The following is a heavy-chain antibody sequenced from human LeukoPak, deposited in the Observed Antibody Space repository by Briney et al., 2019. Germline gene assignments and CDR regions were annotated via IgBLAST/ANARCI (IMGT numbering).Heavy chain of an antibody. CDR2: ISGSGGST. V-gene: IGHV3-23*01. CDR3: ARENIDASGDYYTDYGMDV. CDR1: GFTFSSYS. J-gene: IGHJ6*02. D-gene: IGHD3-10*01. Sequence: QPGGSLRLSCAASGFTFSSYSMNWVRQAPGKGLEWVSAISGSGGSTYYADSMKGRFTISRDNAKNSLYLQMSSLRAEDTAVYYCARENIDASGDYYTDYGMDVWGQGTTVTVSS.